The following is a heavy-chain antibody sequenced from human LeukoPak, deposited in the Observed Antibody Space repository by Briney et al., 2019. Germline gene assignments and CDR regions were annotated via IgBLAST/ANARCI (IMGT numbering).Heavy chain of an antibody. J-gene: IGHJ3*02. CDR2: IYSGGST. Sequence: PGGSLRLSCAASGFTVSSNYMSWVRQAPGKGLEWVSVIYSGGSTYYADSVKGRFTISRDNSKNTLYLQMNILRAEDTAVYYCARKTTVTKGGAFDIWGQGTMVTVSS. CDR3: ARKTTVTKGGAFDI. D-gene: IGHD4-17*01. V-gene: IGHV3-53*01. CDR1: GFTVSSNY.